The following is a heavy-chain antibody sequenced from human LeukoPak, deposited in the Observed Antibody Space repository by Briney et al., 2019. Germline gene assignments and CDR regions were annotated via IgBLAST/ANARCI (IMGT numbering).Heavy chain of an antibody. CDR3: AKDRIYSSSLYYFDY. V-gene: IGHV3-30-3*01. CDR1: GFTFSSYA. Sequence: GGSLSLSCAVSGFTFSSYAMHWVRQAPGKGLEWVAVISYDGSNKYYADSVKGRFTISRDNSKNTLYLQMNSLRAEDTAVYYCAKDRIYSSSLYYFDYWGQGTLVTVSS. J-gene: IGHJ4*02. CDR2: ISYDGSNK. D-gene: IGHD6-13*01.